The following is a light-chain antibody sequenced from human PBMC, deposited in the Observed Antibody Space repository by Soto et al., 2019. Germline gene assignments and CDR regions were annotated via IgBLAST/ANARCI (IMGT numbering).Light chain of an antibody. CDR1: QTISTY. Sequence: IQMTQSPSSLSASVGDRVTITCRASQTISTYLNWYQQKTGKAPKVLIYGASNLQSGVPPRFSGSGSGTDFTLAISSLQPEDSATYYCLQDINYPWTFGQGTKVDIK. J-gene: IGKJ1*01. V-gene: IGKV1-6*01. CDR3: LQDINYPWT. CDR2: GAS.